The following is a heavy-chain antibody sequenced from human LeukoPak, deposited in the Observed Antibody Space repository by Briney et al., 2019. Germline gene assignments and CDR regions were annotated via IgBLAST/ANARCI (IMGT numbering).Heavy chain of an antibody. V-gene: IGHV4-4*09. CDR2: IYTSDIT. CDR1: DGSISSYY. J-gene: IGHJ4*02. Sequence: SETLSLTCTVPDGSISSYYWSWIRQPPGKGLEWIGYIYTSDITKYNPSLKSRVTISVDTSKNQFSLKLTSVTAADTAVYYCARPNSTSWYAPLDYWGQGTLVAVSS. CDR3: ARPNSTSWYAPLDY. D-gene: IGHD6-13*01.